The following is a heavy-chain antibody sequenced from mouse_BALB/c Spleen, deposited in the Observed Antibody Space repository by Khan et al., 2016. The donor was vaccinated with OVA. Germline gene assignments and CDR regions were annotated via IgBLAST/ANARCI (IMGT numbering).Heavy chain of an antibody. CDR3: VRSLYYADAYAMDY. CDR1: GYSITSDFA. J-gene: IGHJ4*01. V-gene: IGHV3-2*02. Sequence: EVQLQESGPGLVKPSQSLSLTCTVTGYSITSDFAWNWVRQFPGNKLEWMGYISFSGSTSYDPSLKSRLSITRDTSRNQFFLQLHSVTTEDTATYYCVRSLYYADAYAMDYWGQGTSVTVSS. CDR2: ISFSGST. D-gene: IGHD2-13*01.